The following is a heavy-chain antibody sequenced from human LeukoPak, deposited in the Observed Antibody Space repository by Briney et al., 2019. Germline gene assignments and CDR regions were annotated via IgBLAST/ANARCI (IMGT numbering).Heavy chain of an antibody. D-gene: IGHD2/OR15-2a*01. V-gene: IGHV3-30*03. CDR3: ARGLNSGDY. CDR2: ISNDRTYT. CDR1: GFSFSRYG. J-gene: IGHJ4*02. Sequence: GGSLRLSCAAPGFSFSRYGMHWVRPTPGKGLEWVAVISNDRTYTYYADSVKGRFTISRDNAKNSLYLQMNSLRDEDTAVYYCARGLNSGDYWGQGTLVTVSS.